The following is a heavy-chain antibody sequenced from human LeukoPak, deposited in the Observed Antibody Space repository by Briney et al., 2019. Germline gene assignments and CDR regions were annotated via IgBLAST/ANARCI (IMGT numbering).Heavy chain of an antibody. J-gene: IGHJ1*01. D-gene: IGHD2-21*02. CDR3: ARGRTRIRVVTAILAPSHKEYFQH. CDR1: GGSFSGYY. Sequence: SETLSLTCAVYGGSFSGYYWSWISQPPGKGLEWIGEINHSGSTNYNPSLKSRFTISVDTSKNQFSLKLSSVTAAEAAVYYCARGRTRIRVVTAILAPSHKEYFQHWGQGTLVTVSS. V-gene: IGHV4-34*01. CDR2: INHSGST.